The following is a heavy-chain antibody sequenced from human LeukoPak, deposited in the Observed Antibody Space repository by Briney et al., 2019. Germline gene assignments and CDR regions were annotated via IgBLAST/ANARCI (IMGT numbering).Heavy chain of an antibody. D-gene: IGHD4-17*01. V-gene: IGHV3-23*01. CDR3: AKDYTVTTFEYFQH. Sequence: TGGSLRLSCAASGFTFSSYAMSWVRQAPGEGLEWVSAISGSGGSTYYADSVKGRFTISRDNSKNTLYLQMNSLRAEDTAVYYCAKDYTVTTFEYFQHWGQGTLVTVSS. J-gene: IGHJ1*01. CDR1: GFTFSSYA. CDR2: ISGSGGST.